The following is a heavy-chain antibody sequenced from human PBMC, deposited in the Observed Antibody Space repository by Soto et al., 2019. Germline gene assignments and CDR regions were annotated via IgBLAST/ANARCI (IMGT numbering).Heavy chain of an antibody. V-gene: IGHV3-30*18. J-gene: IGHJ4*02. Sequence: GGSLRLSCAASGFTFSSYGMHWVRQAPGKGLEWVAVISYDGSNKYYADSVKGRFTISRDNSKNTLYLQMNSLRAEDTAVYYCAKDPYSAAGHPGVTFFDYWGQGTLVTVSS. D-gene: IGHD6-13*01. CDR1: GFTFSSYG. CDR3: AKDPYSAAGHPGVTFFDY. CDR2: ISYDGSNK.